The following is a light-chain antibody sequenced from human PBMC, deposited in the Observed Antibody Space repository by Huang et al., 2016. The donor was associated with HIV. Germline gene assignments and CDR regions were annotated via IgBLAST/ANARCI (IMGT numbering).Light chain of an antibody. V-gene: IGKV3-15*01. J-gene: IGKJ1*01. Sequence: STRAWSPCVAPSPARRACQTFVSNVAWYQQKPGQAPSLVIAGASTRASGIPARFSGSGSGREFTLTIGSLQSEDLAVYYCQHYNNWPWTVGQGTKVEMK. CDR1: QTFVSN. CDR3: QHYNNWPWT. CDR2: GAS.